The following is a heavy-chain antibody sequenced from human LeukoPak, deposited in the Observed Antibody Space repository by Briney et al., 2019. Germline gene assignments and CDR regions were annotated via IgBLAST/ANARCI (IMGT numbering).Heavy chain of an antibody. CDR2: INSDGSST. V-gene: IGHV3-74*01. Sequence: PGGSLRLSCAASGFTFSTYWMHWVRQAPGKGLVWVSRINSDGSSTTYADSVKGRFTISRDNAKNTLYLQMNSLRAEDTAVYYCSRSWSGELGFWGQGTLVTVSS. J-gene: IGHJ4*02. CDR1: GFTFSTYW. CDR3: SRSWSGELGF. D-gene: IGHD1-7*01.